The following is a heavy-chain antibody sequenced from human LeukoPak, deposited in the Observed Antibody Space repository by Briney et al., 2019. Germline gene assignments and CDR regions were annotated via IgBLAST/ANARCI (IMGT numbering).Heavy chain of an antibody. CDR3: ARESAVAGRGSLFDY. D-gene: IGHD6-19*01. CDR2: TYYRSKWYN. CDR1: GDSVSSNSAA. J-gene: IGHJ4*02. Sequence: SQTLSPTCAISGDSVSSNSAAWNWIRQSPSRGLEWLGRTYYRSKWYNDYAVSVKSRITINPDTSKNQFSLQLNSVTPEDTAVYYCARESAVAGRGSLFDYWGQGTLVTVSS. V-gene: IGHV6-1*01.